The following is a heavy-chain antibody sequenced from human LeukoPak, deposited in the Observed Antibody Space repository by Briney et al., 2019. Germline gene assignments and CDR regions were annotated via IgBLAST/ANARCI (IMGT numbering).Heavy chain of an antibody. D-gene: IGHD5-12*01. CDR2: INSDGSST. J-gene: IGHJ4*02. CDR3: ARALRGYSGYGF. Sequence: GRSLRLSCAASGFTFSSYWMHWVRQAPGKGLVWVSRINSDGSSTSYADSVKGRFTISRDNAKNTLYLQMNSLRAEDTAVYYCARALRGYSGYGFWGQGTLVTVSS. CDR1: GFTFSSYW. V-gene: IGHV3-74*01.